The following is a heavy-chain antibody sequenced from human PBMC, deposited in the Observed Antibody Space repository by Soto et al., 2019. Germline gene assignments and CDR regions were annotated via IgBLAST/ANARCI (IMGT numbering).Heavy chain of an antibody. Sequence: SETLSLTCAVYGGSFSGYYWSWIRQPPGKGLEWIGEINQGGSTNYNPSLKSRVTISVDTSKNQFSLKLSSVTAADTAVYYCARTYSSSWSPFEYWGQGTLVTVSS. V-gene: IGHV4-34*01. J-gene: IGHJ4*02. CDR3: ARTYSSSWSPFEY. CDR1: GGSFSGYY. D-gene: IGHD6-13*01. CDR2: INQGGST.